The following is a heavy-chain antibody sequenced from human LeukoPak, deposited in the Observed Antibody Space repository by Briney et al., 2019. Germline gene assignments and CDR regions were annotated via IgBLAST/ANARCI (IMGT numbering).Heavy chain of an antibody. CDR3: ARDVASGWYDY. V-gene: IGHV1-18*04. Sequence: ASVKVSCKASGYTLTDYYMHWVRQAPGQGLEWMGWICAYNGNTNYAQKLQGRVTMTTDTSTSTAYMELRSLRSDDTAVYYCARDVASGWYDYWGQGTLVTVSS. CDR2: ICAYNGNT. D-gene: IGHD6-19*01. CDR1: GYTLTDYY. J-gene: IGHJ4*02.